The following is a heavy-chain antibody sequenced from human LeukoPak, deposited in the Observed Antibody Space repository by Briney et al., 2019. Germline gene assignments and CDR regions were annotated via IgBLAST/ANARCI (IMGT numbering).Heavy chain of an antibody. D-gene: IGHD3-9*01. CDR2: IYPGDSDT. Sequence: GESLKISCKGSGYSFTSYWIGWVRQMPGKGLEWMGIIYPGDSDTKYSPSFQGQVTISADKSISTAYLQWSSLKASDTAMYFCAKPMTGAPDAFDIWGQGTMVTVSS. CDR3: AKPMTGAPDAFDI. CDR1: GYSFTSYW. V-gene: IGHV5-51*01. J-gene: IGHJ3*02.